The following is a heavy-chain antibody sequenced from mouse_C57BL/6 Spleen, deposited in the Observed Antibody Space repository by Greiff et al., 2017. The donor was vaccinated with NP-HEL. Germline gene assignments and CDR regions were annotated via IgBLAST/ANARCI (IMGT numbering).Heavy chain of an antibody. Sequence: QVQLQQPGAELVMPGASVKLSCKASGYTFTSYWMHWVKQRPGQGLEWIGEIDPSDSYTNYNQKFKGKSTLTVDKSSSTAYMQLSSLTSEDAAVYYCERWCTTLDYWGQGTTLTVSS. J-gene: IGHJ2*01. CDR2: IDPSDSYT. CDR1: GYTFTSYW. CDR3: ERWCTTLDY. D-gene: IGHD1-1*01. V-gene: IGHV1-69*01.